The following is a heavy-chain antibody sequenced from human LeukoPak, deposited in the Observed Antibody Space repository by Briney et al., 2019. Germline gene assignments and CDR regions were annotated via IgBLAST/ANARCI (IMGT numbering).Heavy chain of an antibody. CDR2: IDPSDSYT. CDR3: ARHQAAAGTDYYYGMDV. Sequence: GESLKISCKGSGYSFTSYWISWVRQMPGKGLEWIGRIDPSDSYTNYSPSFQGHVTISADKSISTAYLQWSSLKASDTAMYYCARHQAAAGTDYYYGMDVWGQGTTVTVSS. D-gene: IGHD6-13*01. J-gene: IGHJ6*02. CDR1: GYSFTSYW. V-gene: IGHV5-10-1*01.